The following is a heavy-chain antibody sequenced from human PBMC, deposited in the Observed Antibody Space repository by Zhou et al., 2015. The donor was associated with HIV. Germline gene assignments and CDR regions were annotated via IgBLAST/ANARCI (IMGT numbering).Heavy chain of an antibody. CDR1: GGTFSSYA. Sequence: QVQLVQSGAEVKKPGSSVKVSCKASGGTFSSYAISWVRQAPGQGLEWMGGINTATGNPEYSQTFQGRVTITRDTSASTAYMELSSLRSEDTTVYYCAREGDYYDSSGHDAFDIWGQGTMVTVSS. CDR3: AREGDYYDSSGHDAFDI. V-gene: IGHV1-69*06. D-gene: IGHD3-22*01. J-gene: IGHJ3*02. CDR2: INTATGNP.